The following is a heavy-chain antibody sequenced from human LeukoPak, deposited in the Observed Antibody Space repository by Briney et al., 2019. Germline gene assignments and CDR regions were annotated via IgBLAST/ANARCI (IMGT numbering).Heavy chain of an antibody. CDR3: ARVKFGYSYGWGPSRGDYMDV. J-gene: IGHJ6*03. CDR1: GGSLSSGSYY. D-gene: IGHD5-18*01. Sequence: SETLSLTCTVSGGSLSSGSYYWGWVRQPAGKGLEWIGRIYTSGSTNYNPSLKSRVTISVDTSKNQSSLKLSSVTAADTAVYFCARVKFGYSYGWGPSRGDYMDVWGTGTTVTVSS. CDR2: IYTSGST. V-gene: IGHV4-61*02.